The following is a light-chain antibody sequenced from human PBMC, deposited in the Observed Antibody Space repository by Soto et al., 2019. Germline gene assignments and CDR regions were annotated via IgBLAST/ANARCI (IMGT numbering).Light chain of an antibody. CDR1: SSDVGGYDF. V-gene: IGLV2-14*01. CDR3: SSYTSDWGV. Sequence: QSALTQPASVSGSVGQSITISCTGTSSDVGGYDFVSWYQHHPGKAPKLIIYEVRTRPSGVSDRFSGSKSGNTASLTISGLQAEDEADYYCSSYTSDWGVFGTGTKLTDL. J-gene: IGLJ1*01. CDR2: EVR.